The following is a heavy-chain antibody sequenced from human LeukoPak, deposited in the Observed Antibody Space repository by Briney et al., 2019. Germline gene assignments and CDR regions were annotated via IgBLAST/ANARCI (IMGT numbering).Heavy chain of an antibody. CDR3: AKGGQSWLPYFDY. Sequence: GRSLRLSCAASGFTFSSYGMHWVRQAPGKGLEWVAVIWYDGSNKYYAHSVKGRFTISRDNSRNTLYLQMNSLRAEDTAVYYCAKGGQSWLPYFDYWGQGTLVTVSS. D-gene: IGHD5-24*01. J-gene: IGHJ4*02. CDR1: GFTFSSYG. CDR2: IWYDGSNK. V-gene: IGHV3-33*06.